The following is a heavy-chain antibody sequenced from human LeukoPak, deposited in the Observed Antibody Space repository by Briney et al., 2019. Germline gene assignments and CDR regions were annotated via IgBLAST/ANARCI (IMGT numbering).Heavy chain of an antibody. CDR1: GGSFSGYY. CDR2: FNHSGS. D-gene: IGHD3-22*01. Sequence: PSETLSLTCAVYGGSFSGYYWSWIRQPPGKGLGWIGEFNHSGSKSRVTISIDTSKNQFSLKLSSVTAADTAVYYCARTYYYDSSGYCRAFDIWGQGTMVTVSS. CDR3: ARTYYYDSSGYCRAFDI. J-gene: IGHJ3*02. V-gene: IGHV4-34*01.